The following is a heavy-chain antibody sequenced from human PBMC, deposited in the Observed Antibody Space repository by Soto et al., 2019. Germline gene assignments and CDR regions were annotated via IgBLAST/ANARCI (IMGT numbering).Heavy chain of an antibody. J-gene: IGHJ4*02. V-gene: IGHV3-30*18. CDR3: AKDFRTAYYDFWSGYYDY. CDR1: GFTFSSYG. CDR2: ISYDGSNK. Sequence: QVQLVESGGGVVQPGRSLRLSCAASGFTFSSYGMHWVRQAPGKGLEWVAVISYDGSNKYYADSVKGRFTISRDNSKNTRYLQMNSLRAEDTAVYYCAKDFRTAYYDFWSGYYDYWGQGTLVTVSS. D-gene: IGHD3-3*01.